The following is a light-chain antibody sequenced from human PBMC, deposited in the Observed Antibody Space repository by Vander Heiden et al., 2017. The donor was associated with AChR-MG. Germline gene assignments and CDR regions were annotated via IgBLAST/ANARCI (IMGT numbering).Light chain of an antibody. J-gene: IGLJ2*01. CDR3: CSYAGSSTVV. CDR2: EGS. V-gene: IGLV2-23*01. CDR1: CISVGSNNL. Sequence: QSALTPPASESGSPGQSITLACTGTCISVGSNNLISWYQQHPGKAPKLMLYEGSKRPAGVANRFSGSKAGNTASLTISGRQAEDEADYYCCSYAGSSTVVFGGGTKLTVL.